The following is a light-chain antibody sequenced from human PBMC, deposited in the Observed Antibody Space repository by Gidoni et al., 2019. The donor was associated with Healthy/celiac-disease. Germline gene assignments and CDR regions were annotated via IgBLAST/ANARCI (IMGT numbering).Light chain of an antibody. J-gene: IGLJ2*01. CDR3: QAWDSSTAV. CDR1: KLGDKY. V-gene: IGLV3-1*01. CDR2: QDN. Sequence: SYELTQPPSVSVSPGQTASITCSGDKLGDKYACWYQQKPGHSPVLVIYQDNKRPSGIPERFSGSNSGNTATLTISGTQAMDEADYYCQAWDSSTAVFGGGTKLTVL.